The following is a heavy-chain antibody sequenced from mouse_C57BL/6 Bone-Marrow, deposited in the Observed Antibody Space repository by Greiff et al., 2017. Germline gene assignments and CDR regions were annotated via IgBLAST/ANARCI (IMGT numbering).Heavy chain of an antibody. CDR1: GFSLTSYG. CDR3: ARAPLTTVVATDAMDY. CDR2: IWSDGST. V-gene: IGHV2-6*02. D-gene: IGHD1-1*01. J-gene: IGHJ4*01. Sequence: VKVVESGPGLVAPSQSLSITCTVSGFSLTSYGVHWVRQPPGKGLEWLVVIWSDGSTTYNSALKSRLSISKDNSKSQVFLKMNSLHTDDTAMYYCARAPLTTVVATDAMDYWGQGTSVTVSS.